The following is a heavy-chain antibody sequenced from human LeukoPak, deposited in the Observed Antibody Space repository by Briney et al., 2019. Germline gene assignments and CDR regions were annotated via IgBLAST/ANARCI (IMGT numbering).Heavy chain of an antibody. CDR1: GFTLSSYE. J-gene: IGHJ5*02. V-gene: IGHV3-48*03. CDR3: ARRFDL. CDR2: VSSSRSTM. Sequence: GGSLRLSCTASGFTLSSYEMNWVRQAPGKGLEWVSKVSSSRSTMYCADSVKGRFTISRDNAKNSLFLQMNSLRAEDTAIYYCARRFDLWGQGTLVTVSS.